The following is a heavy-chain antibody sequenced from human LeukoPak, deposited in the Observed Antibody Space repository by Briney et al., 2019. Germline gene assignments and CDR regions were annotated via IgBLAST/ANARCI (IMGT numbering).Heavy chain of an antibody. CDR3: ASVIVVVPAASQPTVDY. J-gene: IGHJ4*02. Sequence: GGSLRLSCAASGFTFSSYAMSWVRQAPGKGLEWVANIKQDGSEKYYVDSVKGRFTISRDNAKNSLYLQMNSLRAEDTAVYYCASVIVVVPAASQPTVDYWGQGTLVTVSS. V-gene: IGHV3-7*01. CDR2: IKQDGSEK. D-gene: IGHD2-2*01. CDR1: GFTFSSYA.